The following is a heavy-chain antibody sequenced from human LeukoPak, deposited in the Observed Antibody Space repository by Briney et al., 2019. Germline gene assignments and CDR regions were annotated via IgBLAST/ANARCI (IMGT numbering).Heavy chain of an antibody. CDR1: GFTVSSKY. J-gene: IGHJ4*02. D-gene: IGHD1-26*01. CDR2: IYSGGAT. Sequence: GGSLRLSCAASGFTVSSKYMSWVRQAPGKGLEWVSVIYSGGATYYADSVKGRFTISRDNSKNTLFLQMNSLRAEDSAVYYCARGLIGSFSPFDYWGQGTRVTVSS. CDR3: ARGLIGSFSPFDY. V-gene: IGHV3-53*01.